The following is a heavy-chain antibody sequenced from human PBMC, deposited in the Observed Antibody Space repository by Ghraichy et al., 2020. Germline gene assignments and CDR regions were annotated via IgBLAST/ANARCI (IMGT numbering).Heavy chain of an antibody. J-gene: IGHJ4*02. D-gene: IGHD3-22*01. CDR2: IGGSSTHI. CDR3: AREYYDSSGYSIDY. V-gene: IGHV3-21*04. Sequence: GGSLRLSCAVSGFTFSGYSMNWVRQAPGKGLEWVSSIGGSSTHIYYADSVKGRFTISRDNAKNSLYLQMNSLRAEDTAVYYCAREYYDSSGYSIDYWGQGTLVTVSS. CDR1: GFTFSGYS.